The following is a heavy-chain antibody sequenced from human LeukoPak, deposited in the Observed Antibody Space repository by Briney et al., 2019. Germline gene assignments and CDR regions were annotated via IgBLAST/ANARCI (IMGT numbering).Heavy chain of an antibody. Sequence: PGGSLRLSCAASGFTFSSYSMNWVRQAPGKGLEWVSSISSSSSYIYYADSVKGRFTISRDNAKNSMYLQMNSLRAEDTAVYYCARDGVADDYGGNSASDYWGQGTLVTVSS. CDR3: ARDGVADDYGGNSASDY. J-gene: IGHJ4*02. V-gene: IGHV3-21*01. CDR2: ISSSSSYI. CDR1: GFTFSSYS. D-gene: IGHD4-23*01.